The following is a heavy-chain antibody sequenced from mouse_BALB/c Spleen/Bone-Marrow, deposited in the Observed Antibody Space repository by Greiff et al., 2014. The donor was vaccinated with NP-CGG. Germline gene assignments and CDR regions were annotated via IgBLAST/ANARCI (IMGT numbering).Heavy chain of an antibody. Sequence: DVKLQESGTVLARPGASVKMSCKASGYSFTSYWMYWVKQRPGQGLEWIGAIYPGNSDTSYNQKFKGKAKLTAVSSASTAYMELSSLTNEDSAVYYCARSPTMITTYSGAMDYWGQGTSVTVSS. V-gene: IGHV1-5*01. CDR1: GYSFTSYW. CDR2: IYPGNSDT. D-gene: IGHD2-4*01. J-gene: IGHJ4*01. CDR3: ARSPTMITTYSGAMDY.